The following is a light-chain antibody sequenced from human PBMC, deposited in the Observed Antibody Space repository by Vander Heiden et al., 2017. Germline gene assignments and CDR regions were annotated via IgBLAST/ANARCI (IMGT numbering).Light chain of an antibody. CDR3: QHYDNFPYT. CDR2: DAS. J-gene: IGKJ2*01. CDR1: QDIGNS. Sequence: DIKMTLSLSSMSASVGDRVIITCQASQDIGNSLNWYQLKPAICPKHLIFDASTMETGVPSSFSGSGAATDFTFPIICLLPEDIATNICQHYDNFPYTYGEGTKLEVK. V-gene: IGKV1-33*01.